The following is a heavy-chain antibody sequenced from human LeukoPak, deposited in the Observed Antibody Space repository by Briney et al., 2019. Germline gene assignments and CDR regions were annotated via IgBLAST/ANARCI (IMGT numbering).Heavy chain of an antibody. J-gene: IGHJ4*02. D-gene: IGHD6-19*01. CDR1: GFTFSSYA. CDR3: AKAQQWLVRYYFEY. V-gene: IGHV3-23*01. CDR2: ISGSGGST. Sequence: AGSLRLSCAASGFTFSSYAMSWVRQAPGKGLEWVSAISGSGGSTYYADSVKGRFTISRDNSKNTLYLQMNSLRAEDTAVYYCAKAQQWLVRYYFEYWGQGTLVTVSS.